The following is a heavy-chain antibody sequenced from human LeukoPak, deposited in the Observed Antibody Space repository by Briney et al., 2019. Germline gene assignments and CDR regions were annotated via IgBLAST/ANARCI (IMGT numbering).Heavy chain of an antibody. CDR2: MNPNSGNT. Sequence: ASVKVSCKASGYTFTSYDTNWVRQATGQGLEWMGWMNPNSGNTGYAQKFQGRVTITRNTSISTAYMELSSLRSEDTAVYYCARVPSRARYCSSTSCSYYFDYWGQGTLVTVSS. J-gene: IGHJ4*02. D-gene: IGHD2-2*01. V-gene: IGHV1-8*03. CDR1: GYTFTSYD. CDR3: ARVPSRARYCSSTSCSYYFDY.